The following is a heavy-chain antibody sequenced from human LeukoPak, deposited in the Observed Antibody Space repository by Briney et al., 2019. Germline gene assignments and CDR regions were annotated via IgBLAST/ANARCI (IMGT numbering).Heavy chain of an antibody. CDR1: RFTFSNYA. V-gene: IGHV3-23*01. D-gene: IGHD5-24*01. J-gene: IGHJ4*02. Sequence: GGSLRLSCAASRFTFSNYAMSWVRQAPGKGLEWVSAISGSGGVIYYADSVKGRFTISRDSSKNTLHLQMNSLRPEDTAVYYCAKALYGGHNSYYFDYWGQGTLVTVSS. CDR2: ISGSGGVI. CDR3: AKALYGGHNSYYFDY.